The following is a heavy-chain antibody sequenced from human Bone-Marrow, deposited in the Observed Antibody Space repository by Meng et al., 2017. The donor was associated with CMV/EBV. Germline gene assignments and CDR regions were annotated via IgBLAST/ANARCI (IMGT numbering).Heavy chain of an antibody. V-gene: IGHV3-30*04. Sequence: LDCATSGFDFMNYAIHWVRQAPGKGLEWVAVISYDGSNAFYADSVKGRFTISRDNSKNTLYLQVYSLRVEDTAVYYCARDHYGMDVWGQGTTVTVSS. J-gene: IGHJ6*02. CDR3: ARDHYGMDV. CDR1: GFDFMNYA. CDR2: ISYDGSNA.